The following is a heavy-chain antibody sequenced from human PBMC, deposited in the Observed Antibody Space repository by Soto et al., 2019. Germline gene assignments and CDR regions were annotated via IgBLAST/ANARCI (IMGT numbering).Heavy chain of an antibody. Sequence: QVQLQESGPGLVKPSQTLSLTCTVSGGSISSGDYYWSWIRQPPGKGLEWIGYIYYSGSTYYNPSLKRRVTIQVDTSKNQFSLKLSSVTAADTAVYYCARVGGFGATTIDYWGQGTLVTVSS. D-gene: IGHD3-10*01. V-gene: IGHV4-30-4*01. CDR2: IYYSGST. J-gene: IGHJ4*02. CDR1: GGSISSGDYY. CDR3: ARVGGFGATTIDY.